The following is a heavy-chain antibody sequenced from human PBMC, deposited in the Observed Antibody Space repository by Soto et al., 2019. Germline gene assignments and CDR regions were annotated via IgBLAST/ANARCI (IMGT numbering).Heavy chain of an antibody. D-gene: IGHD3-3*01. V-gene: IGHV3-23*01. CDR2: ISGSGGST. CDR1: GFTFSSYA. Sequence: PGGSLRLSCAASGFTFSSYAMSCVRQAPGKGLEWVSAISGSGGSTYYADSVKGRFTISRDNSKNTLYLQMNSLRAEDTAVYYCAKDRPRAYDFWSGYYDYWGQGTLVTVSS. CDR3: AKDRPRAYDFWSGYYDY. J-gene: IGHJ4*02.